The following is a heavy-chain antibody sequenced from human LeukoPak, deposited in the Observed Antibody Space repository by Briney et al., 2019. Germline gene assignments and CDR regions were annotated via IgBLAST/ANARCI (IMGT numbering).Heavy chain of an antibody. CDR1: GYRFNVYD. Sequence: GASVKVSCKTSGYRFNVYDILWVRQAPGHGLDYVGWISTYIGRANYAQKFQGRVSMIADTFTSTAYLELTNLTSSDTGLYYCARADGTNSGTNAFDVWGLGTMVTVAS. D-gene: IGHD2-8*01. J-gene: IGHJ3*01. V-gene: IGHV1-18*01. CDR3: ARADGTNSGTNAFDV. CDR2: ISTYIGRA.